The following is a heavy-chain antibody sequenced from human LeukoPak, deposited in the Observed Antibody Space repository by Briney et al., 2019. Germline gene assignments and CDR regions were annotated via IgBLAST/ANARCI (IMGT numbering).Heavy chain of an antibody. V-gene: IGHV3-64D*09. CDR1: GFTFSSYA. J-gene: IGHJ4*02. CDR2: ISSNGGST. Sequence: PGGSLRLSCAASGFTFSSYAMHWVRQAPGKGLEYISAISSNGGSTYYADSVKGRFTISRDNSKNTLYLQMSSLRAEDTAVYYCVKQEAGRLDYWGQGTLVTVSS. CDR3: VKQEAGRLDY. D-gene: IGHD6-19*01.